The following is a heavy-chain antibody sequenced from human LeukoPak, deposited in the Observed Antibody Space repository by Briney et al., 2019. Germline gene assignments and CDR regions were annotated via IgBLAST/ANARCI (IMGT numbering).Heavy chain of an antibody. J-gene: IGHJ1*01. D-gene: IGHD6-19*01. V-gene: IGHV3-48*01. Sequence: GGSLRLSCAASGFTFSSYSMNWVRQAPGKGLEWVSYISSSSSIIYYADSVKGRFTISRDNAKNSLYLQMNSLRAGDTAVYYCARDHSSGWYRYFQHWGQGTLVTVSS. CDR1: GFTFSSYS. CDR2: ISSSSSII. CDR3: ARDHSSGWYRYFQH.